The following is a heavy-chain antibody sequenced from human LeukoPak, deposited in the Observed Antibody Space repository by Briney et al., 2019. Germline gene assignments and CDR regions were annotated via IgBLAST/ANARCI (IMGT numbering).Heavy chain of an antibody. D-gene: IGHD3-22*01. CDR1: GFTLSSDS. J-gene: IGHJ4*02. CDR3: ARSIAGSSFES. Sequence: GSLRLSCAASGFTLSSDSMNWVRQAPGKGLEWVSSISSSSYSIYYADSVKGQFTVSRDNAKNSLFLQMNSLRAEDTAVYYCARSIAGSSFESWGQGTLVTVSS. CDR2: ISSSSYSI. V-gene: IGHV3-21*01.